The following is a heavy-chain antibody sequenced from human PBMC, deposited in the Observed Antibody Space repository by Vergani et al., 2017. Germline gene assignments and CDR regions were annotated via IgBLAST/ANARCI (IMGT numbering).Heavy chain of an antibody. D-gene: IGHD2-2*01. J-gene: IGHJ6*02. CDR3: ARDHCSSIKCYEYYYYGMDV. CDR1: GYTFTDYY. Sequence: QVQLVQSGAEVKKPGASLKVSCKASGYTFTDYYMHWVRQAPGQGLEWMGWINPNSGGTTYAQKFQGRVTMTRDTSIGTAYMDLSRLRSDDTGVYYCARDHCSSIKCYEYYYYGMDVWGQGTTVTVSS. CDR2: INPNSGGT. V-gene: IGHV1-2*02.